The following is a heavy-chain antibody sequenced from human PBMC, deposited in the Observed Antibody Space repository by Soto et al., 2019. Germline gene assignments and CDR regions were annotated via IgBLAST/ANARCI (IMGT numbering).Heavy chain of an antibody. CDR2: IYSGGST. J-gene: IGHJ4*02. D-gene: IGHD3-16*01. V-gene: IGHV3-66*01. CDR3: ARESWGDYYFDY. Sequence: EVQLVESGGGLVQPGGSLRLSCAASGFTVSSNYMSWVRQAPGKGLEWVSVIYSGGSTYYADSVKGRFTISRDNSKNTLYLQMNSLRAEDTAVYYCARESWGDYYFDYWGQGTLVTVSS. CDR1: GFTVSSNY.